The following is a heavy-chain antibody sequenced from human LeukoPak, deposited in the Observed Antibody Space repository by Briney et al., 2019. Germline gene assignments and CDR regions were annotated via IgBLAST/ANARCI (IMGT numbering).Heavy chain of an antibody. CDR2: ISYDGSNK. CDR1: GFTFSSYG. CDR3: AKDRGDIVVVPAAIQPFDP. J-gene: IGHJ5*02. V-gene: IGHV3-30*18. Sequence: QPGGSLRLSCAASGFTFSSYGMHWVRQAPGKGLEWVAVISYDGSNKYYADSVKGRFTISRDNSKNTLYLQMNSLRAEDTALYYCAKDRGDIVVVPAAIQPFDPWAREPWSPSPQ. D-gene: IGHD2-2*01.